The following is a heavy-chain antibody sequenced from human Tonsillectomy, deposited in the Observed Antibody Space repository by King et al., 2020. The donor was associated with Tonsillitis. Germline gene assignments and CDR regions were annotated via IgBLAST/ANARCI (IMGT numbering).Heavy chain of an antibody. D-gene: IGHD5-18*01. Sequence: VQLVESGGGVVQPGRSLRLSCAASGFTFSSYAMHWVRQAPGKGLEWVAVISYDGSNKYYADSVKGRFTISRDNSKNTLYLQMNSLRAEDTAVYYCARVELKKLWLQPADYWGQGTLVTVSS. CDR2: ISYDGSNK. J-gene: IGHJ4*02. CDR3: ARVELKKLWLQPADY. V-gene: IGHV3-30-3*01. CDR1: GFTFSSYA.